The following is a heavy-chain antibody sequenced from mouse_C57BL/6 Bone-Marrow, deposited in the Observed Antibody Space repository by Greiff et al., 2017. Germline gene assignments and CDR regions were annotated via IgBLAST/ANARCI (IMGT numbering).Heavy chain of an antibody. D-gene: IGHD1-1*01. CDR2: ISSGGSYT. J-gene: IGHJ2*01. CDR3: ARFYGSVFDY. CDR1: GFTFSSYG. V-gene: IGHV5-6*01. Sequence: EVKVVESGGDLVKPGGSLKLSCAASGFTFSSYGMSWVRQTPDKRLEWVATISSGGSYTYYPDSVKGRFPISRDYAKNTLYLQMSSLKSEDTAMYYCARFYGSVFDYWGQGTTLTVSS.